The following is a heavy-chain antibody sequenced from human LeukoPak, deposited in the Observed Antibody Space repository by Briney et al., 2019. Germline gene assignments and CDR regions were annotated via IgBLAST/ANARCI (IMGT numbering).Heavy chain of an antibody. J-gene: IGHJ4*02. V-gene: IGHV1-69-2*01. D-gene: IGHD4-11*01. CDR3: ATAYSKGPVDY. Sequence: ASVKISCKVSGYTFTDYYMHWVQQAPGKGLEWMGLVDPEDGETIYAEKFQGRVTITADTSTDTAHMELSSLRSEDTAVYYCATAYSKGPVDYWGQGTLVTVSS. CDR2: VDPEDGET. CDR1: GYTFTDYY.